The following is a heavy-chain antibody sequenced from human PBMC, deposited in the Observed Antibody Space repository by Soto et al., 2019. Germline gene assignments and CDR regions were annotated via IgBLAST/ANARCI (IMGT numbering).Heavy chain of an antibody. V-gene: IGHV4-31*03. D-gene: IGHD6-13*01. CDR1: GGSISSGGYY. J-gene: IGHJ4*02. Sequence: SETLSLTCTVSGGSISSGGYYWSWIRQHPGKGLEWIGYIYYSGSTYYNPSLKSRVTISVDTSKNQFSLKLSSVTAADTAVYYCARVFGRGYSSSWYRIDYWGQGTLVTVSS. CDR3: ARVFGRGYSSSWYRIDY. CDR2: IYYSGST.